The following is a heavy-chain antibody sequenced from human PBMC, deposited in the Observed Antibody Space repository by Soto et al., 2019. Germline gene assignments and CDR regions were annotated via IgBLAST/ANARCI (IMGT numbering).Heavy chain of an antibody. CDR3: VRGDNWNDEASDY. Sequence: QVQLVESGGGVVQPGRSLRLSCAASGFMFSNHGMHWVRQAPGKGLEWVAVIWSDGNNRYYADSVKGRFTISRDNSKNTVYLQMNSLRAEDTAVYYCVRGDNWNDEASDYWGQGTLVTLSS. D-gene: IGHD1-1*01. J-gene: IGHJ4*02. CDR2: IWSDGNNR. V-gene: IGHV3-33*01. CDR1: GFMFSNHG.